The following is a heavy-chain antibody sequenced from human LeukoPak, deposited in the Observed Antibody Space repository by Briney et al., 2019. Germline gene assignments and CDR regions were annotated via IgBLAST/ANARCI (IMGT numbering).Heavy chain of an antibody. Sequence: ASVEVSCKASGYIFTGYFMHWVRQAPGQGLEWMGWINPNSGGTKYAQKFQGRVTMTRDTSISTAYMEVSRLRSDDTAVYYCARDRHFSGYDVYYWGQGTLVTVSS. CDR3: ARDRHFSGYDVYY. CDR2: INPNSGGT. D-gene: IGHD5-12*01. J-gene: IGHJ4*02. CDR1: GYIFTGYF. V-gene: IGHV1-2*02.